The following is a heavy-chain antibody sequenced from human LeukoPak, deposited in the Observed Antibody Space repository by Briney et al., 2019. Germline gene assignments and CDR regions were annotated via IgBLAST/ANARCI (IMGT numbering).Heavy chain of an antibody. J-gene: IGHJ4*02. CDR3: ARDWAYDSSGYWTSGFDY. CDR1: GFTVSSNY. CDR2: IYSGGST. Sequence: GGSLRLSCAASGFTVSSNYMSWVRQAPGKGLEWVSVIYSGGSTYYADSVKGRFTISRDNSKNTLYLQMNSLRAEDTAVYYCARDWAYDSSGYWTSGFDYWGQGTLVTVSS. D-gene: IGHD3-22*01. V-gene: IGHV3-66*01.